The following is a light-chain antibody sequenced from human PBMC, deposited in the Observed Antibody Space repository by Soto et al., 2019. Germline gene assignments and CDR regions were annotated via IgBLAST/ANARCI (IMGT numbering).Light chain of an antibody. J-gene: IGKJ2*01. Sequence: DIQMTQSPSTLSASVGDRVTITCRARQNIVNWLAWYQQKPGKAPNLLIYKTSTLHRGVPSRFSGSGSGTEFTLTISSLQPDDFATYHCQQYDSHPMYTFGQGTKVEI. CDR1: QNIVNW. CDR3: QQYDSHPMYT. CDR2: KTS. V-gene: IGKV1-5*03.